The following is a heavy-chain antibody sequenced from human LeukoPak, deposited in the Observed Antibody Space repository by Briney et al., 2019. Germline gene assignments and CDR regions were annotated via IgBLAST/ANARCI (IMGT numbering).Heavy chain of an antibody. CDR1: DYTFTSYG. CDR3: ARSSSWSAARRDAFDI. D-gene: IGHD6-6*01. Sequence: ASVKVSCKASDYTFTSYGINWVRQAPGQGLEWMGWMNPNSGNTGYAQRFQGRVTFTRDTSINTAYMELSSLTSEDTAVYYCARSSSWSAARRDAFDIWGQGTMVTVSS. V-gene: IGHV1-8*03. CDR2: MNPNSGNT. J-gene: IGHJ3*02.